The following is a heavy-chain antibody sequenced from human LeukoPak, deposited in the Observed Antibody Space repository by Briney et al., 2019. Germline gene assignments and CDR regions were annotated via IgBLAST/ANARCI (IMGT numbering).Heavy chain of an antibody. V-gene: IGHV4-30-2*01. Sequence: PSQTLSLTCTVSGGSISSGGYYWSWIRQPPGKGLEWIGYIYHSGSTYYNPSLKSRVTISVDRSKNQFSLKLSSVTAADTAVYYCARGGGGLPSYSGSYYANYWGQGTLVTVSS. CDR2: IYHSGST. D-gene: IGHD1-26*01. J-gene: IGHJ4*02. CDR3: ARGGGGLPSYSGSYYANY. CDR1: GGSISSGGYY.